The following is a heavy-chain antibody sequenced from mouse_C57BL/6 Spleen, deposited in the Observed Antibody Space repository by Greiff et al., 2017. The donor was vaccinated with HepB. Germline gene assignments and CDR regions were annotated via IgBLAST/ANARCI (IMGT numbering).Heavy chain of an antibody. CDR3: ARDRIRDYGSSYDAMDY. CDR2: ISDGGSYT. CDR1: GFTFSSYA. D-gene: IGHD1-1*01. Sequence: EVMLVESGGGLVKPGGSLKLSCAASGFTFSSYAMSWVRQTPEKRLEWVATISDGGSYTYYPDNVKGRFTISRDNAKNNLYLQMSHLKSEDTAMYYCARDRIRDYGSSYDAMDYWGQGTSVTVSS. J-gene: IGHJ4*01. V-gene: IGHV5-4*01.